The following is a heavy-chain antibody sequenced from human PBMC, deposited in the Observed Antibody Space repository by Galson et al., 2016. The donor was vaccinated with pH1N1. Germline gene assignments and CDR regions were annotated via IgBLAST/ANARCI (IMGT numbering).Heavy chain of an antibody. CDR3: ARDGEYSGHEGFH. D-gene: IGHD5-12*01. V-gene: IGHV3-30*04. CDR1: GFTFTSYA. J-gene: IGHJ4*02. Sequence: SLRLSCAASGFTFTSYAMHWVRQAPGKGLEWVAVILYDRTNEYYADSVKGRFTISRDKTQSTVYLQMNSLRTEDTAVYYCARDGEYSGHEGFHWAQGTLVIVSS. CDR2: ILYDRTNE.